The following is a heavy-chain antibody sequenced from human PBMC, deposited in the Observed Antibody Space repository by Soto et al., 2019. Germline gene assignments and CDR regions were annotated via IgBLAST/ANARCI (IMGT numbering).Heavy chain of an antibody. V-gene: IGHV3-23*01. CDR3: AKEDGAWTKGYFDI. CDR2: ISGSGGST. D-gene: IGHD4-17*01. CDR1: GFTFSNFD. J-gene: IGHJ3*02. Sequence: EVQLLESGGGLVQPGGSLRLSCAASGFTFSNFDMSWVRQAPGKGLEWVSAISGSGGSTYYADSVKGRFTISRDNSKNTLYVQMNSLSSENTAIYYGAKEDGAWTKGYFDIWGQGTVVTVSS.